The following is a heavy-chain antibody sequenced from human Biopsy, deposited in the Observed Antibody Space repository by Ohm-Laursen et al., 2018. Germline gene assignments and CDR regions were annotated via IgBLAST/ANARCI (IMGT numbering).Heavy chain of an antibody. CDR1: GNTFATYH. Sequence: APVKVSCKTSGNTFATYHIHWVRQAPGQGLEWMGVISPSGATTSFSQKFQGRITMTRDTSTGTVYMDLNSLGSEDTAVYYCARAGVGSDGTDSYYYGMDVWGPGTTVTVSS. J-gene: IGHJ6*02. CDR2: ISPSGATT. V-gene: IGHV1-46*01. D-gene: IGHD5-24*01. CDR3: ARAGVGSDGTDSYYYGMDV.